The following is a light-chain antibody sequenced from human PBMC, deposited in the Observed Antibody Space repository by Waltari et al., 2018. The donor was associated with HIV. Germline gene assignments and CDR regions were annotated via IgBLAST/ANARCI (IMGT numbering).Light chain of an antibody. CDR3: MLYVDGGVCV. CDR2: DTY. Sequence: QTVVTQEPSLSVSPGGTVTPTCGLKSASVSRYTIPFWYQQRPGQAPRTGIYDTYSRSSGVPYRFSGSIRGDKAALTIAGAQADDECDYYCMLYVDGGVCVFGGGTRLTVL. V-gene: IGLV8-61*01. CDR1: SASVSRYTI. J-gene: IGLJ2*01.